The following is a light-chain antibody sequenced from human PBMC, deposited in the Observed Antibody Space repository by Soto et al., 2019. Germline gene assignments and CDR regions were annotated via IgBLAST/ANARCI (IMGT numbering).Light chain of an antibody. CDR1: QSVSSN. CDR2: GAS. J-gene: IGKJ1*01. V-gene: IGKV3-15*01. CDR3: QQHNNCPPWT. Sequence: EIVMTQSPATLSVSPGERATLSCRASQSVSSNLAWYQQKPGQAPRLLMYGASTRATGIPDRFSCRGSGTEFTLTISSQQSEDFAVYYCQQHNNCPPWTFRQGTKVDSK.